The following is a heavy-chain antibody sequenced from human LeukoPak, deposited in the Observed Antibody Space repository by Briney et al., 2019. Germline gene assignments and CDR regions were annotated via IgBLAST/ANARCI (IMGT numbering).Heavy chain of an antibody. CDR1: GFTFSSYW. J-gene: IGHJ3*01. Sequence: GGSLRLSCAASGFTFSSYWMHWVRQAPGKGLVWVSRINSDGSNTRYADSVKGRFTISRDNAKNTLYLQMNSLRVDDTAVYYCTAGYSSNWNNAFDVWGQGTGVTVSS. D-gene: IGHD6-13*01. CDR3: TAGYSSNWNNAFDV. CDR2: INSDGSNT. V-gene: IGHV3-74*01.